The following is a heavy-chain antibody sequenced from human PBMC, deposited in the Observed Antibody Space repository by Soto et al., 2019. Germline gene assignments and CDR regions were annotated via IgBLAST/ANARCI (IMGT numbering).Heavy chain of an antibody. V-gene: IGHV4-59*08. D-gene: IGHD4-17*01. CDR3: ARHYGDDYGDLNDAFDV. J-gene: IGHJ3*01. CDR2: IYDSGST. CDR1: GDSISHYY. Sequence: QVQLQESGPGLVKPSETLSLTCTVSGDSISHYYWSWIRQPPGKGLEWIGNIYDSGSTNYNPSLTSRVTISVDTSQNQFSLKLSSVTAADTAVYYCARHYGDDYGDLNDAFDVWGQGTMVTVSS.